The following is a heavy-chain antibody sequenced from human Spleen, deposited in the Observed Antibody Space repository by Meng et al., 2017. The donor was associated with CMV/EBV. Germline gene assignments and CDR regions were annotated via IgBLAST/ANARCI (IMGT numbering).Heavy chain of an antibody. J-gene: IGHJ6*02. CDR1: DLTFHDSA. CDR3: ASRPPGRRIYGMDV. CDR2: IYSGGST. V-gene: IGHV3-53*01. Sequence: GESLKISFAASDLTFHDSAIFWVRQVPGKGLEGASVIYSGGSTYYADSVKGRFTISRDNSKNTLYLQMNSLRAEDTAVYYCASRPPGRRIYGMDVWGQGTTVTVSS. D-gene: IGHD2-15*01.